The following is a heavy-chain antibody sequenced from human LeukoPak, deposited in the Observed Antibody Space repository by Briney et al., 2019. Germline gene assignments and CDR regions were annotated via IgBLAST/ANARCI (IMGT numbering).Heavy chain of an antibody. CDR1: GFTFSTHW. CDR3: AKDMVGYCSSTSCYGGPDY. V-gene: IGHV3-7*03. J-gene: IGHJ4*02. Sequence: PGGSLRLSCAASGFTFSTHWMSWVRQAPGKGLEWVAEIKEDGSEKYYVDSVKGRFTISRDNAKNSLSLQMHSLRDEDTDLYYCAKDMVGYCSSTSCYGGPDYWGQGTLVTVSS. CDR2: IKEDGSEK. D-gene: IGHD2-2*01.